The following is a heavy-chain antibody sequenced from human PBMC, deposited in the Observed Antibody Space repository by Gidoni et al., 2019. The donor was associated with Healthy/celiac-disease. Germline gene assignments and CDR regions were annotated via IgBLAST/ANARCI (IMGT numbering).Heavy chain of an antibody. D-gene: IGHD3-3*01. CDR3: AKGGRTILWGFDY. CDR1: GVTFSSYA. Sequence: EVQLCESGGGLVQPGGSLSLSCTASGVTFSSYAMSWVRQAPGKGLEWVSAISGWGGSTYHADSVKGRFTISRDNSKNTLYLQMNSLRAEDTAVYYCAKGGRTILWGFDYWGQGTLVTVSS. V-gene: IGHV3-23*01. J-gene: IGHJ4*02. CDR2: ISGWGGST.